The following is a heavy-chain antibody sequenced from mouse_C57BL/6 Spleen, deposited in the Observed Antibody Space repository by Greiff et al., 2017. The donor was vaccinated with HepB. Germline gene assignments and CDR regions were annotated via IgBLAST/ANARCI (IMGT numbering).Heavy chain of an antibody. CDR3: ARGGLAMDY. D-gene: IGHD6-1*01. V-gene: IGHV1-82*01. Sequence: QVQLQQSGPELVKPGASVKISCKASGYAFSSSWMNWVKQRPGRGLGWIGRIYPGDGDTNYNGKFKGKATLTADKSSSTAYMQLSSLTSEDSAVYFCARGGLAMDYWGQGTSVTVSS. CDR1: GYAFSSSW. J-gene: IGHJ4*01. CDR2: IYPGDGDT.